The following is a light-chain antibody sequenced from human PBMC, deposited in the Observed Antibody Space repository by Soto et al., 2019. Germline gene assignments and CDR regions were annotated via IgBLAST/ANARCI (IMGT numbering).Light chain of an antibody. CDR2: GAS. CDR1: QSVSINY. J-gene: IGKJ1*01. Sequence: EIVLTQSPGSLCLSPGDRATLSCRASQSVSINYLAWYQQKPGQAPRLLIYGASNRATGIPDRFSGSGSGTDFTLTISRLEPEDFAVYYCQQYGSSGTFGQGTKVDIK. CDR3: QQYGSSGT. V-gene: IGKV3-20*01.